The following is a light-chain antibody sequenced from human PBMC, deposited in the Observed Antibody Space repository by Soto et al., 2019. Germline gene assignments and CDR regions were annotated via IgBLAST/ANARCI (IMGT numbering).Light chain of an antibody. CDR3: QQRQYWPPIT. CDR1: RTISSW. Sequence: IQITQAPSTLSGSVGERVTDPWPGSRTISSWLAWYQQKPGKAPKLLIYKASTLKSGVPSRFSGSGSGTDFTLTISSLEPEDFAVYYCQQRQYWPPITFGQGTRLEIK. V-gene: IGKV1-5*03. CDR2: KAS. J-gene: IGKJ5*01.